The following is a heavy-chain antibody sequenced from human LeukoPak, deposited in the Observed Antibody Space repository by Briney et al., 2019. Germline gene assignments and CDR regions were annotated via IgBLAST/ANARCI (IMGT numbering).Heavy chain of an antibody. D-gene: IGHD3-22*01. CDR3: ARADYYDSSGYYEIDY. CDR2: IYYRGRT. J-gene: IGHJ4*02. Sequence: SETLSLTCTVSGGSINSYYWNWIRQPPGKGLEWIGYIYYRGRTNNNPSLKSRVTISVDTSKNQFSLKLSSVTAADTAVYYCARADYYDSSGYYEIDYWGQGTLVTVSS. CDR1: GGSINSYY. V-gene: IGHV4-59*01.